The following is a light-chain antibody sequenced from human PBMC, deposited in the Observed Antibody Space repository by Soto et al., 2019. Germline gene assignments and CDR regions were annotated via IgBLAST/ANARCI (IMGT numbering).Light chain of an antibody. CDR2: AAS. J-gene: IGKJ4*01. Sequence: DIQMTQSPSSVSPSVGDRITITCRASQGISSWLAWYQQKPGKAPKXLIYAASSLQSGVPSRFRGSGSGTDFTLTISRLQPEDGATDDGQQANSFPLTFCGGTKGDIK. CDR1: QGISSW. V-gene: IGKV1-12*01. CDR3: QQANSFPLT.